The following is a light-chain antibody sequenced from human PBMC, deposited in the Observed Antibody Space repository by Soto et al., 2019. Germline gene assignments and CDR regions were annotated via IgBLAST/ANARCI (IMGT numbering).Light chain of an antibody. V-gene: IGKV3-15*01. CDR2: YTS. J-gene: IGKJ5*01. CDR1: QSVSSD. CDR3: QQYKKWPIT. Sequence: EIVMTQSPATLSVSPGESATLSCRAIQSVSSDLAWYQQKPGQAPRLLIYYTSTRATGFPARFSGGGSGTEFTLSISSMQSEDSAFCYWQQYKKWPITFGQGTRLEIK.